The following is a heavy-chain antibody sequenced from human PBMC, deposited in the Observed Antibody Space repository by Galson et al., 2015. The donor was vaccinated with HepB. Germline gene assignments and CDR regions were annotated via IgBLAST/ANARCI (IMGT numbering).Heavy chain of an antibody. CDR3: ARPKGWLQSPDY. V-gene: IGHV3-30-3*01. CDR2: ISYDGFNK. D-gene: IGHD5-24*01. J-gene: IGHJ4*02. Sequence: SLRLSCAASGFTFSAYAMHWVRQAPGKGLEGVAVISYDGFNKYYADSVKGRFTISRDNSKNTLYLQMNSLRPEDTAVYYCARPKGWLQSPDYWGQGTLVTVSS. CDR1: GFTFSAYA.